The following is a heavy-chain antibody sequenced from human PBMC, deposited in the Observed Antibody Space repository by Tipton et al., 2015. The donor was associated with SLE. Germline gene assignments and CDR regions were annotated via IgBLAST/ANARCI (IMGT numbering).Heavy chain of an antibody. Sequence: GLVKPSETLSLTCTVSGGSISSSSYYWGWICQPPGKGLEWIGSIYYSGSTNYNPSLKSRVTISVDTSKNQFSLKLSSVTAADTAVYYCARAGEGVFDYWGQGTLVTVSS. J-gene: IGHJ4*02. D-gene: IGHD3-10*01. CDR3: ARAGEGVFDY. CDR1: GGSISSSSYY. CDR2: IYYSGST. V-gene: IGHV4-39*07.